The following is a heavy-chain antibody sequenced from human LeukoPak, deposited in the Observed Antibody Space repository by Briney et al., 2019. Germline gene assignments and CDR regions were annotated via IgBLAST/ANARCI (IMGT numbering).Heavy chain of an antibody. J-gene: IGHJ4*02. V-gene: IGHV1-69*06. CDR1: GGTFSSYA. Sequence: SVKVSCKASGGTFSSYAISWVRQAPGQGLEWMGGIIPIFGTANYAQKFQGRVTITADKSTSTAYMELSSLRSGDTAVYYCARVVDTAMVHYFDYWGKGTLATVSS. D-gene: IGHD5-18*01. CDR3: ARVVDTAMVHYFDY. CDR2: IIPIFGTA.